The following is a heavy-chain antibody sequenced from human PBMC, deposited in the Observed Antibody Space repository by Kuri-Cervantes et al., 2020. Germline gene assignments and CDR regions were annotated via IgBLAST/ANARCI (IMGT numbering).Heavy chain of an antibody. D-gene: IGHD4-23*01. CDR3: AKDVGSDYGGSYYGMDV. J-gene: IGHJ6*02. V-gene: IGHV3-7*03. Sequence: GESLKISCAASGFTFSSYWMSWVRQAPGKGLEWVANIKQDGSEKYYVDSVKGRFTISRDNAKNSLYLQMNSLRAEDTALYYCAKDVGSDYGGSYYGMDVWGQGTTVTVSS. CDR2: IKQDGSEK. CDR1: GFTFSSYW.